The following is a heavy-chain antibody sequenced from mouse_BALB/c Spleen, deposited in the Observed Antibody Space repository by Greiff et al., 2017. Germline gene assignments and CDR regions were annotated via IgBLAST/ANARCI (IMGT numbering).Heavy chain of an antibody. CDR1: GFTFSDYG. CDR3: ARALVDGYYFDY. CDR2: ISNLAYSI. D-gene: IGHD2-3*01. Sequence: EVQVVESGGGLVQPGGSRKLSCAASGFTFSDYGMAWVRQAPGKGPEWVAFISNLAYSIYYADTVTGRFTISRENAKNTLYLEMSSLRSEDTAMYYCARALVDGYYFDYWGQGTTLTVSS. V-gene: IGHV5-15*02. J-gene: IGHJ2*01.